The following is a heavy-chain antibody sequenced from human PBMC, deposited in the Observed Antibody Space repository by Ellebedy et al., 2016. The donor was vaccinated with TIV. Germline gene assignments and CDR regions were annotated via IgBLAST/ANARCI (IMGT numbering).Heavy chain of an antibody. CDR2: ISGSGGST. CDR3: ANLYSSSWYSFDY. V-gene: IGHV3-23*01. D-gene: IGHD6-13*01. CDR1: GFTFSSYA. J-gene: IGHJ4*02. Sequence: GGSLRLXXAASGFTFSSYAMSWVRQAPGKGLEWVSAISGSGGSTYYADSVKGRFTISRDNSKSTLYLQMNSLRAEDTAVYYCANLYSSSWYSFDYWGQGTLVTVSS.